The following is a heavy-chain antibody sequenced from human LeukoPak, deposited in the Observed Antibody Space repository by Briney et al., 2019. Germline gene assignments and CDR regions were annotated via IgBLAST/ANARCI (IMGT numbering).Heavy chain of an antibody. CDR2: IYHSGST. D-gene: IGHD2-2*01. CDR1: GYSISSGYY. Sequence: SETLSLTCAVSGYSISSGYYWGWIWQPPGRGLEWIGNIYHSGSTYYNPSLKSRVTISVDTSKNQFSLRLTSVTAADTAVYYCARHGGYCSSTSCYQSNYYYYYMDVWGKGTTVTVSS. CDR3: ARHGGYCSSTSCYQSNYYYYYMDV. V-gene: IGHV4-38-2*01. J-gene: IGHJ6*03.